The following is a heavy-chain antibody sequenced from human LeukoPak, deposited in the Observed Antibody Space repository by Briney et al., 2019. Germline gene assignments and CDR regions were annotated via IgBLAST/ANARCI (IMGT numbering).Heavy chain of an antibody. Sequence: SETLSLTCTVSGDSITGYYWGWIRQPPGKGLEWIGEINHSGSTNYNPSLKSRVTISVDTSKNQFSLKLSSVTAADTAVYYCARERYSSSSAGWFDPWGQGTLVTVSS. CDR2: INHSGST. D-gene: IGHD6-6*01. J-gene: IGHJ5*02. V-gene: IGHV4-34*01. CDR3: ARERYSSSSAGWFDP. CDR1: GDSITGYY.